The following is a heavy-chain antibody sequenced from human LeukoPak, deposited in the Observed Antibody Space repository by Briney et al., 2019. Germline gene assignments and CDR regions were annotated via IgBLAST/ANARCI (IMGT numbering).Heavy chain of an antibody. D-gene: IGHD1-1*01. CDR1: GGSISSYY. V-gene: IGHV4-4*07. J-gene: IGHJ5*02. CDR2: IYTSGSA. Sequence: KPSETLSLTCTVSGGSISSYYWSWIRQPAGKGLEWIGRIYTSGSANYNPSLKSRVTISVDKSKNQFSLKLNSVTAADTAVYYCGRQERKTGTPPFDPGGQGTLVTVSS. CDR3: GRQERKTGTPPFDP.